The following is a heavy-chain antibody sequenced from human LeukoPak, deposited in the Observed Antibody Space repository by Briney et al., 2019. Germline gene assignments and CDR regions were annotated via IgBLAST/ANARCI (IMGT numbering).Heavy chain of an antibody. J-gene: IGHJ4*02. Sequence: SETLSLTCTVSGGSISSYYWSWIRQPPGKGLEWIGYIYYSGSTNYNPSLKSRVTISVDTSKNQFSLKLSSVTAADTAVYYCARLYSSGWYYFDYWGQGTLVTVSS. CDR1: GGSISSYY. CDR2: IYYSGST. D-gene: IGHD6-19*01. CDR3: ARLYSSGWYYFDY. V-gene: IGHV4-59*01.